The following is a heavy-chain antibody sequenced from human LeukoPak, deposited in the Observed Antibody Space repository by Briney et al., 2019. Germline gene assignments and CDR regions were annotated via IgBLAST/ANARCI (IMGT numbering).Heavy chain of an antibody. V-gene: IGHV3-30*02. J-gene: IGHJ5*02. CDR2: IRYDGSNK. D-gene: IGHD6-19*01. Sequence: GGSLRLSCAASGFTFGSYGMHWVRQAPGKGLELVAFIRYDGSNKYYADSVKGRFTISRDNSKNTLYLQMNSLRAEDTAVYYCAKDEDSSGWYPNWFDPWGQGTLVTVSS. CDR1: GFTFGSYG. CDR3: AKDEDSSGWYPNWFDP.